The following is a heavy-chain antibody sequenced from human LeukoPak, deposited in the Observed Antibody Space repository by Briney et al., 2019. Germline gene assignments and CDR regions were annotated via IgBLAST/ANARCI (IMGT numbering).Heavy chain of an antibody. D-gene: IGHD5-24*01. CDR1: AGFLSIGSYY. J-gene: IGHJ4*02. CDR3: ARGFREDGSLTY. V-gene: IGHV4-61*02. Sequence: SETLSLTCTVSAGFLSIGSYYWSWIRQPGGRGLEWIGRISPSGSTNYNSSPKSRVTMSVATCKSQFSLKLTSVTAADTAVYYCARGFREDGSLTYWGQRTLVTVSS. CDR2: ISPSGST.